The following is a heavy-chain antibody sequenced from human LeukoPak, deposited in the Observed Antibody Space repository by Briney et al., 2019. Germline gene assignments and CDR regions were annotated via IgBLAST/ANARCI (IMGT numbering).Heavy chain of an antibody. Sequence: GGSLRLSCAASGFTFSSYGMHWVRQAPGKGLEWVAVISYDGSNKYYADSVKGRFTISRDNSKNTLYLQMNSLRAEDTAVYYCARDFPGAHDYGGNSPGFQHWGQGTLVTVSS. CDR2: ISYDGSNK. CDR1: GFTFSSYG. D-gene: IGHD4-23*01. CDR3: ARDFPGAHDYGGNSPGFQH. J-gene: IGHJ1*01. V-gene: IGHV3-30*03.